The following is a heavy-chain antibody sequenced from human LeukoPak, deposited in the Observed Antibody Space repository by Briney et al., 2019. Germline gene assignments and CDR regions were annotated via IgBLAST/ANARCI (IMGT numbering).Heavy chain of an antibody. CDR1: GFTFSSYG. CDR3: ARVYGSGSLGVDY. Sequence: GGSLRLSCAASGFTFSSYGMHWVRQAPGKGLEWVAVIWYDGSNKYYADSVKGRFTISRDNSKNTLYPQMNSLRAEDTAVYHCARVYGSGSLGVDYWGQGTLVTVSS. CDR2: IWYDGSNK. V-gene: IGHV3-33*01. D-gene: IGHD3-10*01. J-gene: IGHJ4*02.